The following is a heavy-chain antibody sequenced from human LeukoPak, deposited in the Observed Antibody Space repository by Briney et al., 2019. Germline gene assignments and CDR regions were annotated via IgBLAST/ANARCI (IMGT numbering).Heavy chain of an antibody. CDR1: GYVFTNYY. V-gene: IGHV1-46*01. Sequence: ASVKVSCKASGYVFTNYYMHWVRQAPGQGLEWMGIIQPSGGSTSYAQKFQGRATMTRDTSTSTVYMELSSLRSEDTAVYYCAREDGSGSYNRVNWFDPWGQGTPVTVPS. CDR3: AREDGSGSYNRVNWFDP. CDR2: IQPSGGST. D-gene: IGHD3-10*01. J-gene: IGHJ5*02.